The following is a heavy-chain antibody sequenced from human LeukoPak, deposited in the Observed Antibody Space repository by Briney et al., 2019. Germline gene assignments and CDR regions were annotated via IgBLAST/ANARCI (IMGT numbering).Heavy chain of an antibody. CDR1: GFTFSSYG. D-gene: IGHD3-22*01. CDR3: AKDSYYYDSSGYYYDY. Sequence: PGGSLRLSCAASGFTFSSYGMHWVRQAPGKGLEWVAFIRYDGSNKYYADSVKGRFTISRDNSKNTPYLQMNSLRAEDTAVYYCAKDSYYYDSSGYYYDYWGQGTLVTVSS. J-gene: IGHJ4*02. V-gene: IGHV3-30*02. CDR2: IRYDGSNK.